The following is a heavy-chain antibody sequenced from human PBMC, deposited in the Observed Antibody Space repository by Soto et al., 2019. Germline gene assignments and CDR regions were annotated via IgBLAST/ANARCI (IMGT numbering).Heavy chain of an antibody. V-gene: IGHV3-23*01. CDR2: ISSGGST. CDR3: AKENSGYEK. J-gene: IGHJ4*02. Sequence: PGGSLRLSCAASAFTFSNYGMSWVRQAPGKGLEWVSAISSGGSTFSAESVKGRFTISRDNSKNTLYLQMNNLRAEDTAVYYCAKENSGYEKWGQGTLVTVSS. CDR1: AFTFSNYG. D-gene: IGHD5-12*01.